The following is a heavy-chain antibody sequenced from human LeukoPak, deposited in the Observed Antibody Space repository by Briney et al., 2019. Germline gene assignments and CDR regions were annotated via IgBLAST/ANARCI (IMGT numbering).Heavy chain of an antibody. J-gene: IGHJ4*02. V-gene: IGHV3-23*01. CDR3: AKDSYDNSI. Sequence: PGGSLRLSCAASGFTFSSYSMNWVRQAPGKGLEWVSTISDSGGSTFYADSVKGRFTISRDNSKNTLYLQMNSLRAEDTAVYYCAKDSYDNSIWGQGTLVSVSS. CDR1: GFTFSSYS. CDR2: ISDSGGST. D-gene: IGHD3-10*01.